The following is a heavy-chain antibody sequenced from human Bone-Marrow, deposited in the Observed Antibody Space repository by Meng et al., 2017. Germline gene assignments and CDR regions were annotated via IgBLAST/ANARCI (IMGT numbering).Heavy chain of an antibody. CDR3: ARALSSGYVDY. Sequence: QVQVVGSGGGVVQPGGSLRLSCAASGFTFSSYAMHWVRQAPGKGLEWVAVISYDGSNKYYADSVKGRFTISRDNSKNTLYLQMNSLRAEDTAVYYCARALSSGYVDYWGQGTLVTVSS. CDR2: ISYDGSNK. D-gene: IGHD3-22*01. J-gene: IGHJ4*02. V-gene: IGHV3-30*01. CDR1: GFTFSSYA.